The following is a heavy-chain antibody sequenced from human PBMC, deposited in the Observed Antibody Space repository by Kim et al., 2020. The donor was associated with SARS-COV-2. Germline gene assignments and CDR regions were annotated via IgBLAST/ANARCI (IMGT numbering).Heavy chain of an antibody. V-gene: IGHV1-3*01. CDR2: INAGNGNT. CDR3: AREGASSSWYVWFDP. Sequence: ASVKVSCKASGYTFTSYAMHWVRQAPGQRLEWMGWINAGNGNTKYSQKFQGRVTITRDTSASTAYMELSSLRSEDTAVYYCAREGASSSWYVWFDPWGQGTLVTVSS. D-gene: IGHD6-13*01. J-gene: IGHJ5*02. CDR1: GYTFTSYA.